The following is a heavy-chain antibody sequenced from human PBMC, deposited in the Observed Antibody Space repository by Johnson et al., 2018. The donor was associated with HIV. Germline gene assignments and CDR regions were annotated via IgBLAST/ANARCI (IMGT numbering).Heavy chain of an antibody. Sequence: QVQLVESGGGLVKPGGSLRLSCVASGVIFSDYYMSWIRQAPGKGLEWVSYISSSGTTIYYADSVKGRFTISMDNAKNSLYLQMNSLRAEDTAVYYCARRGYSSSGGAFDIWGQGTMVTVSS. CDR2: ISSSGTTI. J-gene: IGHJ3*02. CDR1: GVIFSDYY. D-gene: IGHD6-6*01. CDR3: ARRGYSSSGGAFDI. V-gene: IGHV3-11*04.